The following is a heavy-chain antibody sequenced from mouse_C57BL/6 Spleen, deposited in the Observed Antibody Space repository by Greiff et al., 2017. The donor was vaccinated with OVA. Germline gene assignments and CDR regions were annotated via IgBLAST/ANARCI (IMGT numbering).Heavy chain of an antibody. J-gene: IGHJ2*01. CDR3: AIGDDYDQGY. CDR2: IYPGDGDT. D-gene: IGHD2-4*01. Sequence: QVQLKQSGPELVKPGASVKISCKASGYAFSSSWMNWVKQRPGKGLEWIGRIYPGDGDTNYNGKFKGKATLTADKSSSTAYMQLSSLTSEDSAVYFCAIGDDYDQGYWGQGTTLTVSS. CDR1: GYAFSSSW. V-gene: IGHV1-82*01.